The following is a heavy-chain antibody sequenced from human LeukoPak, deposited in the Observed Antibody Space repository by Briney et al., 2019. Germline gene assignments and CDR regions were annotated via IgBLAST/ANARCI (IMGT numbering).Heavy chain of an antibody. V-gene: IGHV1-2*02. CDR1: GYTFTGYY. Sequence: ASVKVSCKASGYTFTGYYMHWVRQAPGQGLEWMGWINPNSGGTNYAQKFQGRVTMTRDTSIGTAYTELSRLRSDDTAVYYCARASKYYDILRGFDYWGQGTLVTVSS. CDR3: ARASKYYDILRGFDY. D-gene: IGHD3-9*01. CDR2: INPNSGGT. J-gene: IGHJ4*02.